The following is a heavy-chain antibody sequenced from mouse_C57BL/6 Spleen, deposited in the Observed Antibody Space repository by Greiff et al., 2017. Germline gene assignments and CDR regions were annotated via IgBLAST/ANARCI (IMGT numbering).Heavy chain of an antibody. CDR1: GYSFTSYY. V-gene: IGHV1-66*01. CDR2: IYPGSGNT. CDR3: AREGQYYAMDY. J-gene: IGHJ4*01. Sequence: QVRLKESGPELVKPGASVKISCKASGYSFTSYYIHWVKQRPGQGLEWIGWIYPGSGNTKYNEKFKGKATLTADTSSSTAYMQLSSLTSEDSAVYYCAREGQYYAMDYWGQGASVTVSS.